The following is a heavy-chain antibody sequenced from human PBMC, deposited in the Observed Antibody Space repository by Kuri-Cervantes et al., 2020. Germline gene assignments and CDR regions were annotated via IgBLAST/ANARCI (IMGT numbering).Heavy chain of an antibody. V-gene: IGHV1-8*01. J-gene: IGHJ3*02. CDR3: ATAFFVLGSYYYGSGSYRAFDI. Sequence: ASVKVSCKASGYTFTSYDINWVRQATGQGLEWMGWMNPNSGNTGYAQKFQGRVTMTRNTSISTAYMELSSLRSEDTAVYYCATAFFVLGSYYYGSGSYRAFDIWGQGTMVTVSS. D-gene: IGHD3-10*01. CDR1: GYTFTSYD. CDR2: MNPNSGNT.